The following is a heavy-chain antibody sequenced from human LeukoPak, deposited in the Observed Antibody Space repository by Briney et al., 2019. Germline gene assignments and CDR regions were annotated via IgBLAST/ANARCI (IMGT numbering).Heavy chain of an antibody. CDR1: GFSFDSYA. Sequence: SGGSLRLSCEASGFSFDSYAMSWVRQAPGKGLEWVANIKQDGSEKYYVDSVKGRFTISRDNAKNSLYLQMNSLRAEDTAVYYCARVKRYSSSWPNYYYYYYMDVWGKGTTVTVSS. J-gene: IGHJ6*03. CDR2: IKQDGSEK. D-gene: IGHD6-13*01. CDR3: ARVKRYSSSWPNYYYYYYMDV. V-gene: IGHV3-7*01.